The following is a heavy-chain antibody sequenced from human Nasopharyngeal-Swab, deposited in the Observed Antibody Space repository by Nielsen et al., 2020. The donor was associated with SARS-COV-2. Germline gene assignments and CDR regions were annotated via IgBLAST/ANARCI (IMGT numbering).Heavy chain of an antibody. J-gene: IGHJ5*02. CDR2: ISWNSGSI. V-gene: IGHV3-9*01. D-gene: IGHD3-3*01. Sequence: SLKISCAASGFPFDDYSMHWVRQAPGKGLEWVSGISWNSGSIGYADSVKGRFTISRDNAKNSLYLQMNSLRAEDTALYYCAKDYHYDFGTNWFDPWGQGTLVTVSS. CDR3: AKDYHYDFGTNWFDP. CDR1: GFPFDDYS.